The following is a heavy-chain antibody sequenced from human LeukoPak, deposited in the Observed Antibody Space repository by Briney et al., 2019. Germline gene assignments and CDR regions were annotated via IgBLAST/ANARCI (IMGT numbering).Heavy chain of an antibody. Sequence: ASVRVSCKASGDTFTSYGISWVRQAPGEGREWMGWISAYNGNTNYAQKLQGRVTMTTDTSTSTAYMELRSLRTDDTAVYYRARGEVIAAPRTPPFDYWAQRTLVPVSS. CDR2: ISAYNGNT. CDR3: ARGEVIAAPRTPPFDY. J-gene: IGHJ4*02. CDR1: GDTFTSYG. V-gene: IGHV1-18*01. D-gene: IGHD2-21*01.